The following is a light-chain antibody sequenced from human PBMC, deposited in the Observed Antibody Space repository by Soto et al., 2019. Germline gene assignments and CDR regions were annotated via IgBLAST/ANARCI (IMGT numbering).Light chain of an antibody. J-gene: IGKJ1*01. CDR2: GAS. Sequence: FVLTQSPGTLSLSPGERATLSCRASQSVSSTYLICYQQKPGHAPRLLIYGASSRATGVEDRFSGGGSGTDFPLTISRLAPEVFAVDYCQQYAQRCTFGPGTKVDIK. V-gene: IGKV3-20*01. CDR3: QQYAQRCT. CDR1: QSVSSTY.